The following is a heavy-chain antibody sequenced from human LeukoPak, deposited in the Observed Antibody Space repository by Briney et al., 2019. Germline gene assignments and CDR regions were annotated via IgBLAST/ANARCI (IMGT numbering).Heavy chain of an antibody. V-gene: IGHV3-53*01. D-gene: IGHD1-26*01. J-gene: IGHJ4*02. CDR1: GFTVSTNY. CDR2: VYSGGST. Sequence: GGSLRLSCAASGFTVSTNYITWVRQAPGKGLDWVSVVYSGGSTYYADSVKGRFTVSRDNSKNTLYLQMDSLRAEDTAMYYCAVIYSGTYYGMSYWGQGTLVTVSS. CDR3: AVIYSGTYYGMSY.